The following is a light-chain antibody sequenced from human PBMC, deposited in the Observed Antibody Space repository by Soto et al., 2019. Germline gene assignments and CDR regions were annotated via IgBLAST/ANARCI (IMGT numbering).Light chain of an antibody. J-gene: IGKJ4*01. CDR3: HQRNNWPLT. CDR2: DTS. CDR1: QSVDNQ. Sequence: EIVLTQSPVTMSLSPGERATLYCGASQSVDNQLAWYQQKPGQAPRLLIYDTSNRATGIPAKFSGSGFGTVFTLTISSLEPEDVAVYYCHQRNNWPLTVGGGTKVDIK. V-gene: IGKV3-11*01.